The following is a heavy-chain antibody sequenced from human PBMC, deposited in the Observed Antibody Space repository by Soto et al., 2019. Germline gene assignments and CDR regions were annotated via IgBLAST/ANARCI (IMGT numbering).Heavy chain of an antibody. CDR2: IIHSEST. CDR1: GGSFSAYY. Sequence: SETLSLTCAVYGGSFSAYYWSWVRQPPGKGLEWIGEIIHSESTKYNPSLKSRVTISVHTSKNQFSLRLSSVTAADTAVYYCARQRPIDGRWEFAKLYGMDVWGQGISVTVSS. D-gene: IGHD1-26*01. J-gene: IGHJ6*02. CDR3: ARQRPIDGRWEFAKLYGMDV. V-gene: IGHV4-34*12.